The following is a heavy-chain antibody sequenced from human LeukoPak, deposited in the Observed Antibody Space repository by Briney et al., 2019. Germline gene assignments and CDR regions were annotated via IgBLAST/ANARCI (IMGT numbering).Heavy chain of an antibody. CDR3: AKGYSNYLGVVDY. CDR2: ISWNSGSI. Sequence: GRSLRLSCAASGFTFDDYAMHWVRQAPGKGLEWVSGISWNSGSIGYADSVKGRFTISRDNAKNSLYLQMSSLGAEDMALYYCAKGYSNYLGVVDYWGQGTLVTVSS. J-gene: IGHJ4*02. V-gene: IGHV3-9*03. D-gene: IGHD4-11*01. CDR1: GFTFDDYA.